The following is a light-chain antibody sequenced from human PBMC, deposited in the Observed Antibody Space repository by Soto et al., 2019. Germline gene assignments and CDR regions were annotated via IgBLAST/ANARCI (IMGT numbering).Light chain of an antibody. CDR3: QQYGSSPIT. CDR2: GAS. J-gene: IGKJ5*01. V-gene: IGKV3-20*01. CDR1: QSVSSS. Sequence: EIVMTHSPGTLSLSLGERATLSSRASQSVSSSLAWYQQKTGQAPRLLISGASSRATGIPDRFSGSGSGTDFTLTISRLEPEDFALYYCQQYGSSPITFGQGTRLEI.